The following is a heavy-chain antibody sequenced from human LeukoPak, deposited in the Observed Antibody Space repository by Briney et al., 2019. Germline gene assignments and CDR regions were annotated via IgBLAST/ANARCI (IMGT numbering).Heavy chain of an antibody. Sequence: GGSLRLSCTVSGFSLSSYAMSWVRRAPGKGLEWVSATSSSDDGKYYADSVRGRFTISRDNSRNTMYLQMTRLRVEDAAVYYCARGVNIVGATEGYYFDYWGQGALVTVSS. V-gene: IGHV3-23*01. CDR2: TSSSDDGK. CDR1: GFSLSSYA. CDR3: ARGVNIVGATEGYYFDY. D-gene: IGHD1-26*01. J-gene: IGHJ4*02.